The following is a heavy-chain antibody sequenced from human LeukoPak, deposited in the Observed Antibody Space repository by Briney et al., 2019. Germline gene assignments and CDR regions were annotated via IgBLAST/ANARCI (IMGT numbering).Heavy chain of an antibody. D-gene: IGHD1-1*01. CDR3: ARDWKETHSPYYMDI. J-gene: IGHJ6*03. Sequence: GRSLRLSCAAPGFAFDAFGMQWVRQAPGKGLEWLAFISPDGINKKYADSLKGRFTISRDNSEETLYLQVDDLRVEDTGVYICARDWKETHSPYYMDIWGRGTTVIVSS. V-gene: IGHV3-33*05. CDR1: GFAFDAFG. CDR2: ISPDGINK.